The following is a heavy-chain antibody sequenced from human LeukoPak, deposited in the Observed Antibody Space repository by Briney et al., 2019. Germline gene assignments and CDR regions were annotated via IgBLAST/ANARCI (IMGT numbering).Heavy chain of an antibody. CDR1: GFTFDDYA. CDR2: INWNGDST. V-gene: IGHV3-20*04. Sequence: GGSLRLSCAVSGFTFDDYAVHWVRQVPGKGLEWVSGINWNGDSTHYADSVKGRFTISRDNAKNSLYLQMNSLRAEDTAVYYCARIAGVWGKGTTVTISS. J-gene: IGHJ6*04. CDR3: ARIAGV. D-gene: IGHD6-13*01.